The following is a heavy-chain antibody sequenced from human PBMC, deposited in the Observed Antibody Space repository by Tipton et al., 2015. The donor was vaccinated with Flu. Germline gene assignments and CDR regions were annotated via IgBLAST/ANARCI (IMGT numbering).Heavy chain of an antibody. CDR2: IYSGGNT. CDR3: AIDGFGSSWYGY. V-gene: IGHV4-4*07. Sequence: TLSLTCTVSGGSISTYYWSWIRQPAGKGLEWIGRIYSGGNTNYNPSLKSRVTISLDKSTNQFSLRLSSVTAADTAIYYCAIDGFGSSWYGYWGQGSLVTVSS. D-gene: IGHD6-13*01. CDR1: GGSISTYY. J-gene: IGHJ4*02.